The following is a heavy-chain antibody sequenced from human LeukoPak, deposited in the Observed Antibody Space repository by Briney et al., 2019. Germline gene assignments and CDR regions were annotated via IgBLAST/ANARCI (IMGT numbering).Heavy chain of an antibody. J-gene: IGHJ3*02. Sequence: SVKVSYKASGGTFSSYAISWVRQAPGQGLEWMGRIIPIFGTANYAQKFQGRVTITTDESTSTAYMELSSLRSEDTDLYYCARAVKGYYDSSGADDAFDIWGQGTRVTVSS. CDR3: ARAVKGYYDSSGADDAFDI. D-gene: IGHD3-22*01. CDR1: GGTFSSYA. CDR2: IIPIFGTA. V-gene: IGHV1-69*05.